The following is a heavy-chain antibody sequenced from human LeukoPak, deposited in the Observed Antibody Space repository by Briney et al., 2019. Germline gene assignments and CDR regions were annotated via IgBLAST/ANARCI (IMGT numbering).Heavy chain of an antibody. CDR3: ASLLSSGSWGNDY. V-gene: IGHV4-34*01. CDR1: GGSFSGYY. Sequence: SETLSLTCAVYGGSFSGYYWSWIRQPPGKGLEWIGEINHSGSTNYNPSLKSRVTISVDTSKNQFSLKLSSVTAADTAVYYCASLLSSGSWGNDYWGRAPWSPSPQ. D-gene: IGHD3-22*01. CDR2: INHSGST. J-gene: IGHJ4*02.